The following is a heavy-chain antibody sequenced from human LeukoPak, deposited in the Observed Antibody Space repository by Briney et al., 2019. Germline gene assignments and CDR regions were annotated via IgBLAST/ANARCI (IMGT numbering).Heavy chain of an antibody. Sequence: ASVKVSCKASGYTFTSYGISWVRQAPGQGLEWMGWISAYNGNTNYAQKLQGRVTTTTDTSTSTAYMELRSLRSDDTAVYYCARVGYCSSTSCYTLYWFDPWGQGTLVTVSS. CDR3: ARVGYCSSTSCYTLYWFDP. D-gene: IGHD2-2*02. J-gene: IGHJ5*02. CDR1: GYTFTSYG. CDR2: ISAYNGNT. V-gene: IGHV1-18*01.